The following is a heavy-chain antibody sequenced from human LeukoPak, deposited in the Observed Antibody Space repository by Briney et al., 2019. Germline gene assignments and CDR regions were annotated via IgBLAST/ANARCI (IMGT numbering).Heavy chain of an antibody. J-gene: IGHJ5*02. CDR1: GFTFSSYW. CDR3: ARSKGCSGGSCSRRFDP. Sequence: GGSLRLSCAASGFTFSSYWMHWVRQAPGKGLVWVSRINSDGSSTNYADSVKGRFTISRDNAKNTLYLQMNSLRAEDTVVYYCARSKGCSGGSCSRRFDPWGQGTLVTVSS. V-gene: IGHV3-74*01. D-gene: IGHD2-15*01. CDR2: INSDGSST.